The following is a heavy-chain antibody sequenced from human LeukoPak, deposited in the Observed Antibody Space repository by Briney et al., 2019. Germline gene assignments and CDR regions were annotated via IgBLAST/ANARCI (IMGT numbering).Heavy chain of an antibody. CDR1: GFTFISYS. CDR2: ISSSSSYI. V-gene: IGHV3-21*01. J-gene: IGHJ4*02. D-gene: IGHD5-24*01. CDR3: ARDSEMATTPFDY. Sequence: GGPLRLSFAASGFTFISYSMNWVRQAPGKGLEWVSSISSSSSYIYYADSVKGRFTISRDNAKNSLYLQMNSLRAEDTAVYYCARDSEMATTPFDYWGRGTLVSVSS.